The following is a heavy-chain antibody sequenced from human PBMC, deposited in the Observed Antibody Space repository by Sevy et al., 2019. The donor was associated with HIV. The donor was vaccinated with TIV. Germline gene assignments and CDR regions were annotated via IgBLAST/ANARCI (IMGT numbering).Heavy chain of an antibody. J-gene: IGHJ4*02. CDR2: ISWDGGST. D-gene: IGHD7-27*01. V-gene: IGHV3-43D*04. Sequence: GGSLRLSCAASGFTFDDYAMHWVRQAPGKGLEWVSLISWDGGSTYYADSVKGRFTISRDNSKNSLYLQMNSLRAEDTALYYCAKDNWGPFDYWGQGTLVTVSS. CDR1: GFTFDDYA. CDR3: AKDNWGPFDY.